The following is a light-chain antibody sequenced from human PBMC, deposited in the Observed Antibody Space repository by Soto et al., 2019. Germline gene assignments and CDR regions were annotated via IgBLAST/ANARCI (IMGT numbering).Light chain of an antibody. CDR3: AAWDDSLSGRGV. J-gene: IGLJ2*01. V-gene: IGLV1-47*01. CDR2: RNN. CDR1: SPNIGNNY. Sequence: QSVLTQPPSASGTPGQRVTISCSGSSPNIGNNYVYWYQMVPGTAPKLLIYRNNQRPSGVPDRFSGSRSGTSASLAISGLRSEDEADYYCAAWDDSLSGRGVFGGGTKLTVL.